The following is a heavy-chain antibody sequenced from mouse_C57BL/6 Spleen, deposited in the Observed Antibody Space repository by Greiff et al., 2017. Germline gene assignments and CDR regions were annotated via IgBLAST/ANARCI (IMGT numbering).Heavy chain of an antibody. CDR3: ARDYDYDGYAMDY. D-gene: IGHD2-4*01. Sequence: EVKLQESGPELVKPGASVKISCKASGYSFTDYNMNWVKQSNGQSLEWIGVINPNYGTTSYNQKFKGKATLTVDQSSSTAYMQLTSLTSEDSAVYDCARDYDYDGYAMDYWGQGTSVTVSS. J-gene: IGHJ4*01. CDR1: GYSFTDYN. CDR2: INPNYGTT. V-gene: IGHV1-39*01.